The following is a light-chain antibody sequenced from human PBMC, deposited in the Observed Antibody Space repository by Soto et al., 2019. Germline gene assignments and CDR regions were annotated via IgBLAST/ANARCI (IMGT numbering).Light chain of an antibody. Sequence: QSALTQPASVSGSPGQSITISCTGARTGVDGHDYVSWYQQHPGQAPKLIIFDVHNRPSGVSSRFSGSKSGDTASLTISGLRAEDDGDYYCSSYTASTPFYVFGTGTKLTVL. J-gene: IGLJ1*01. CDR2: DVH. V-gene: IGLV2-14*03. CDR1: RTGVDGHDY. CDR3: SSYTASTPFYV.